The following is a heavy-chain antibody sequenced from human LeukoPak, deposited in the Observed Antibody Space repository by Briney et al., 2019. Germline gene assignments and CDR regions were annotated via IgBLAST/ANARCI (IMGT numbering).Heavy chain of an antibody. D-gene: IGHD6-19*01. J-gene: IGHJ4*02. CDR1: GFTFSYYT. Sequence: PGGSLRLSCAASGFTFSYYTMNWVRQAPGKGLEWVSSISSSSTYIYYADSLKGRFTISRDNAKNSLYLQMNSLRAEDTAVYYCAREGSSGRDFDYWDQGTLVTVSS. CDR2: ISSSSTYI. V-gene: IGHV3-21*01. CDR3: AREGSSGRDFDY.